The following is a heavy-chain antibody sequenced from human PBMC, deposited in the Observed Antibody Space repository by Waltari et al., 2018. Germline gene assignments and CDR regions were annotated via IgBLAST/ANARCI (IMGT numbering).Heavy chain of an antibody. D-gene: IGHD2-15*01. CDR3: AKVPWASCSRCGMDV. CDR1: GFTFSSYG. CDR2: IGYDGSNK. V-gene: IGHV3-30*02. J-gene: IGHJ6*02. Sequence: QVQLVESGGGVVQPGGSLRLSCAASGFTFSSYGMHWVRQAPGKGLEWVAFIGYDGSNKYYADSVKGRFNISRDKSKNTRYLQMNSLRAEDTAVYYCAKVPWASCSRCGMDVWGQGTTVTVSS.